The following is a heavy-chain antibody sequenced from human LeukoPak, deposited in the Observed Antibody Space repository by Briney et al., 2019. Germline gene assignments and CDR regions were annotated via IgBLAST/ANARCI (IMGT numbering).Heavy chain of an antibody. CDR3: ARGRAAPGSYYFDH. J-gene: IGHJ4*02. Sequence: SETLSLTCTVSGGSISSYYWSWIRQPPGKGLEWIGYIYYSGSTNYNPSLKSRVTISVDTSKNQFSLKLSSVTAADTAVYYCARGRAAPGSYYFDHWGQGTLVTVSS. CDR1: GGSISSYY. V-gene: IGHV4-59*01. CDR2: IYYSGST. D-gene: IGHD6-13*01.